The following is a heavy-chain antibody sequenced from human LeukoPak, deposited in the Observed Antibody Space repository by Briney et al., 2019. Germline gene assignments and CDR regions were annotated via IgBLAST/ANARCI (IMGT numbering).Heavy chain of an antibody. CDR1: GGTFSSYA. CDR2: IIPIFGTA. Sequence: GASVKVSCKASGGTFSSYAISWVRQAPGQGLEWMGGIIPIFGTANYAQKFRGRVTITTDESTSTAYMELSSLRSEDTAVYYCATNYYDSSGPHGYWGQGTLVTVSS. CDR3: ATNYYDSSGPHGY. D-gene: IGHD3-22*01. J-gene: IGHJ4*02. V-gene: IGHV1-69*05.